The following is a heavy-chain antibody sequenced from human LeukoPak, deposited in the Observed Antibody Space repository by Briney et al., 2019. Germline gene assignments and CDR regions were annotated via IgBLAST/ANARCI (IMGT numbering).Heavy chain of an antibody. V-gene: IGHV3-23*01. CDR1: GFTFSSYG. Sequence: GALRPSCTASGFTFSSYGMMLVRQAPGKGAGWGSAIRGGGGSEFYADPVKGRFTISRDNSKNTLFLQMNNLRPEDTAVYYCGRDPNGDYIGAFDMWGPGTMVTVSS. CDR2: IRGGGGSE. J-gene: IGHJ3*02. D-gene: IGHD4-17*01. CDR3: GRDPNGDYIGAFDM.